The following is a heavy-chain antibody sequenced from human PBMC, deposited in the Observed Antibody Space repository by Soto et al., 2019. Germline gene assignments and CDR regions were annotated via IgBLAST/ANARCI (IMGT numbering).Heavy chain of an antibody. CDR2: ISGASGTI. CDR1: GFTFRNYN. V-gene: IGHV3-48*04. D-gene: IGHD3-10*01. CDR3: ARDSAVNLRVPPRSGSYYPLDY. Sequence: GGSLRLSCAASGFTFRNYNMNWVRQAPGKGLEWLSYISGASGTIYYADSMQGRFTISRDNAKNSLYLQMNSLRAEDTALYYCARDSAVNLRVPPRSGSYYPLDYWGQGTLVTVSS. J-gene: IGHJ4*02.